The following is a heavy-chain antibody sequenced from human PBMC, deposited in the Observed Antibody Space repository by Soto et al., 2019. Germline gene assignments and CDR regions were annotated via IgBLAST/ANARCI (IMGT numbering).Heavy chain of an antibody. D-gene: IGHD6-13*01. J-gene: IGHJ4*02. CDR2: IYPGDSDT. Sequence: PGESLKISCKGSGYSFTSYWIGWVRQMPGKGLEWMGIIYPGDSDTRYSPSFQGQVTISADKSISTAYLQWSSLKASDTAMYYCARLRPDSSCWYYFDCRGKGPRFTVST. V-gene: IGHV5-51*01. CDR1: GYSFTSYW. CDR3: ARLRPDSSCWYYFDC.